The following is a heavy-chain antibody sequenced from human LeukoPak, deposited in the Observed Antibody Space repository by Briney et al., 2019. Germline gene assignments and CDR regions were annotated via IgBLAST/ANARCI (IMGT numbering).Heavy chain of an antibody. CDR3: ARVAGIAVAGAPLRY. CDR1: GYTFTGYY. V-gene: IGHV1-2*06. Sequence: ASVKVSCKASGYTFTGYYMHWVRQAPGQGLEWMVRINPNSGGTNYAQKFQGRVTMTRDTSISTAYMELSRLRSDDTAVYYCARVAGIAVAGAPLRYWGQGTLVTVSS. J-gene: IGHJ4*02. CDR2: INPNSGGT. D-gene: IGHD6-19*01.